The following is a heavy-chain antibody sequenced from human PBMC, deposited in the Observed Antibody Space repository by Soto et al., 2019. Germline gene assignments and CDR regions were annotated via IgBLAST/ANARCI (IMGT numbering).Heavy chain of an antibody. D-gene: IGHD5-12*01. CDR2: ISYDGSNK. V-gene: IGHV3-30-3*01. J-gene: IGHJ5*02. CDR1: GFTFSSYA. CDR3: ARAVIVATIVGGWFDP. Sequence: QVQLVESGGGVVQPGRSLRLSCAASGFTFSSYAMHWVRQAPGKGLEWVAVISYDGSNKYYADSVKGRFTISRDNSKNTLYLQMNSLRAEDTAVYYCARAVIVATIVGGWFDPWSQGTLVTVS.